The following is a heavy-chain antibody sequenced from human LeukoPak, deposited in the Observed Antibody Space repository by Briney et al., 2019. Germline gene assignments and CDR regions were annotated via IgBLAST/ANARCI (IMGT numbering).Heavy chain of an antibody. J-gene: IGHJ5*02. V-gene: IGHV1-2*02. Sequence: ASVKVSCKASGYTFTGYYMHWVRQAPGQGLEWVGWINPNSGGTNYAQKFQGRVTMTRDTSISTAYMELSRLRSDDTAVYYCASGTVRLGELSLYNWFDPWGQGTLVTVSS. CDR1: GYTFTGYY. CDR2: INPNSGGT. D-gene: IGHD3-16*02. CDR3: ASGTVRLGELSLYNWFDP.